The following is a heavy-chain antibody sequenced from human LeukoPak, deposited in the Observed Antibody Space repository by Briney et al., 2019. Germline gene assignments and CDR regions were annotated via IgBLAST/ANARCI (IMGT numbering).Heavy chain of an antibody. CDR2: ISGTGGGT. J-gene: IGHJ1*01. CDR3: AKRVVVGATSPYSDFQH. V-gene: IGHV3-23*01. Sequence: GGSLRLSCAASGFTFNNYAMTWVRQAPGKGLEWVSTISGTGGGTYYADSVKGRFTISRDTSKNTLYLQMNSLRAEDTAVYYCAKRVVVGATSPYSDFQHWGQGTLVTVSS. D-gene: IGHD1-26*01. CDR1: GFTFNNYA.